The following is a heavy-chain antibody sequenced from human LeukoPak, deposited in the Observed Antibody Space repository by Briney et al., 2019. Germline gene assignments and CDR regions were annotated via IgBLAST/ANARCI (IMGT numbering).Heavy chain of an antibody. CDR3: ARDSPYCSSTSCYSLGGAFDI. Sequence: SVKVSCKASGGTFSSYAISWVRQAPGQGLEWMGGIIPIFGTANYAQKFQGRVTITTNESTSTAYMELSSLRSEDTAVYYCARDSPYCSSTSCYSLGGAFDIWGQGTMVTVSS. J-gene: IGHJ3*02. V-gene: IGHV1-69*05. D-gene: IGHD2-2*01. CDR2: IIPIFGTA. CDR1: GGTFSSYA.